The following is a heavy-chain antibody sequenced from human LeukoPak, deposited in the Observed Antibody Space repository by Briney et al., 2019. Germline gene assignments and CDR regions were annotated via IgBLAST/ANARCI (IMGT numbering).Heavy chain of an antibody. CDR1: GYSISSGDY. D-gene: IGHD3-10*01. CDR3: ARNRSETLGNAGSFDY. Sequence: PSETLSLTSAVSGYSISSGDYWGWIRQPPGEGLEWIGSILNSGSTYYNPSLKSRVTISADTSKRHFSLKLSSVTAADTAVYYCARNRSETLGNAGSFDYWGQGTQVTVSS. CDR2: ILNSGST. J-gene: IGHJ4*02. V-gene: IGHV4-38-2*01.